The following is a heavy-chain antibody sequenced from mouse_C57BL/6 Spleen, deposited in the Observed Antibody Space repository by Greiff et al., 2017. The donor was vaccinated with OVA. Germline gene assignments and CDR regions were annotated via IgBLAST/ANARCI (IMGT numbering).Heavy chain of an antibody. CDR3: ARSYYGSGGFAY. Sequence: DVQLVESGGGLVQPGGSLSLSCAASGFTFTDYYMSWVRQPPGKALEWLGFIRNKANGYTTEYSASVKGRFTISRDNSQSILYLQMNALRAEDSATYYCARSYYGSGGFAYWGQGTLVTVSA. V-gene: IGHV7-3*01. D-gene: IGHD1-1*01. CDR1: GFTFTDYY. J-gene: IGHJ3*01. CDR2: IRNKANGYTT.